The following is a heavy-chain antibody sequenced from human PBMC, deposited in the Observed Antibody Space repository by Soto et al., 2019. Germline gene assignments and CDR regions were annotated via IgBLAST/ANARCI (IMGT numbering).Heavy chain of an antibody. CDR2: ISGSGGST. CDR3: AKLSGYYTGMGSQSYYYYYLDV. D-gene: IGHD3-3*01. J-gene: IGHJ6*03. V-gene: IGHV3-23*01. Sequence: EVQLLESGGGLVQPGGSLRLSCAASGFTFSSYAMSWVRQAPGKGLEWVSAISGSGGSTYYADSVKGRFTISRDNSKNTLYLQMNSLRAEDTAVYYCAKLSGYYTGMGSQSYYYYYLDVWGKGTTVNVSS. CDR1: GFTFSSYA.